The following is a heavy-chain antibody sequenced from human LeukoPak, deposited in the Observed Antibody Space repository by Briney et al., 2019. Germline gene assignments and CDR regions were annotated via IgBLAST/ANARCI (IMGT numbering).Heavy chain of an antibody. D-gene: IGHD3-3*01. Sequence: SETLSLTCAVYGGSFSGYYWSWIRQSPGKGLEWIGEINHSGSTNYNPSLKSRVTISVDKSKNQFSLKLSSVTAADTAVYYCAREVGVHYDFWRVVPSAGDAFDIWGQGTMVTVSS. CDR2: INHSGST. CDR1: GGSFSGYY. CDR3: AREVGVHYDFWRVVPSAGDAFDI. J-gene: IGHJ3*02. V-gene: IGHV4-34*01.